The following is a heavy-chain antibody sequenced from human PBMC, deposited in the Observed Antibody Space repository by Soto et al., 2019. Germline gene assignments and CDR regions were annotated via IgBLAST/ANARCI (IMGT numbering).Heavy chain of an antibody. Sequence: WGSLRLSCAASGFTFSSYSMNWVRQAPGKGLEWVSYISSSSSTIYYADSVKGRFTISRDNAKNSLYLQMNSLRDEDTAVYYCARDRGIHGDPKLYYYYYYGMDVWGQGTTVTVSS. CDR1: GFTFSSYS. V-gene: IGHV3-48*02. D-gene: IGHD4-17*01. J-gene: IGHJ6*02. CDR3: ARDRGIHGDPKLYYYYYYGMDV. CDR2: ISSSSSTI.